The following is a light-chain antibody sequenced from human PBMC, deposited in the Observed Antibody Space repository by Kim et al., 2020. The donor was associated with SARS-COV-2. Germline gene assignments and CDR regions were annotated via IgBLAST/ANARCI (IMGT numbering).Light chain of an antibody. V-gene: IGKV1-5*03. Sequence: LSESVGDRVTITGRASQTITSSLAWFQQKPGKAPKLLIYKVSTLQGGVPTRFSGSGSGTEFTLTISSLQPDDFATYYCQQYTIFSTFGQGTKLEI. CDR3: QQYTIFST. CDR2: KVS. J-gene: IGKJ2*01. CDR1: QTITSS.